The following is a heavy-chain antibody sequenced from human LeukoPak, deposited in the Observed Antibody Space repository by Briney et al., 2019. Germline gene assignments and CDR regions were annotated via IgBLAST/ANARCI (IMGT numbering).Heavy chain of an antibody. CDR3: ARHTRYSSSSRVFDH. CDR2: IYPGDSDT. CDR1: GYGFTSYW. J-gene: IGHJ4*02. D-gene: IGHD6-6*01. V-gene: IGHV5-51*01. Sequence: LGESLKISCKGSGYGFTSYWIGWVRQMPGKGLEWMGIIYPGDSDTRYSPSFQGQVTISADKSISTAYLQWSSLKASDTAMYYCARHTRYSSSSRVFDHWGQGTLVTVSS.